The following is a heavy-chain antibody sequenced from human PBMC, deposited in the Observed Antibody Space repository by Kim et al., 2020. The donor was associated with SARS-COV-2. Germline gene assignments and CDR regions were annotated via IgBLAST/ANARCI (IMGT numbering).Heavy chain of an antibody. Sequence: SETLSLTCTVSGGSISSYYWSWIRQPPGKGLEWIGYIYYSGSTNYNPSLKSRVTISVDTSKNQFSLKLSSVTAADTAVYYCARVRGSAAGNEKYFDYWGQGTLVTVSS. J-gene: IGHJ4*02. CDR1: GGSISSYY. V-gene: IGHV4-59*13. CDR2: IYYSGST. D-gene: IGHD6-13*01. CDR3: ARVRGSAAGNEKYFDY.